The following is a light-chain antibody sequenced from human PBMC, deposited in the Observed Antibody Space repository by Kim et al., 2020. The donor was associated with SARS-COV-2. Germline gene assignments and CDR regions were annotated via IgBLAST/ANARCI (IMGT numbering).Light chain of an antibody. V-gene: IGKV1-27*01. CDR3: QKYNSAPRT. Sequence: ESVGDRVTITCRASQGISNYLAWYQQKPGKVPKLLIYAASTLQSGVPSRFSGSGSGTDFTLTISSLQPEDVATYYCQKYNSAPRTFGQGTKVDIK. CDR1: QGISNY. CDR2: AAS. J-gene: IGKJ1*01.